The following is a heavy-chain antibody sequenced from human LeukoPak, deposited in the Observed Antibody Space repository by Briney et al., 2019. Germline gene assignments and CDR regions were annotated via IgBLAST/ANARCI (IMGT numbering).Heavy chain of an antibody. V-gene: IGHV1-2*02. CDR3: ARGLGIVVVVNWFDP. J-gene: IGHJ5*02. D-gene: IGHD2-15*01. CDR2: TNPNSGGT. CDR1: GYTFTGYY. Sequence: ASVKVSCKASGYTFTGYYMHWVRQAPGQGLEWMGWTNPNSGGTNYAQKFQGRVTMTRDTSISTAYMELSRLRSDDTAVYYCARGLGIVVVVNWFDPWGQGTLVTVSS.